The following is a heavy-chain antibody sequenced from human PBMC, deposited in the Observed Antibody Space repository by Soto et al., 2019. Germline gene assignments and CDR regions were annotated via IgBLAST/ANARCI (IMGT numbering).Heavy chain of an antibody. CDR2: FDPDEAET. D-gene: IGHD4-17*01. V-gene: IGHV1-24*01. CDR1: GYTLNEVA. Sequence: QVQLVQSGAEVKKPGASVKVSCKVSGYTLNEVAMHWVRQAPGKGLEWLGGFDPDEAETIYAQHFQGRVTMPEDTSADTVYMELSSLRSEDTALYFCTTYHGDYNFDHWGQGTLVTVSS. CDR3: TTYHGDYNFDH. J-gene: IGHJ5*02.